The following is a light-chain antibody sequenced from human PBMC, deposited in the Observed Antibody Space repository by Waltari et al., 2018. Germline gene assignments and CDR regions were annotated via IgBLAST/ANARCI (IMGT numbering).Light chain of an antibody. J-gene: IGKJ2*01. V-gene: IGKV3-15*01. Sequence: EIVMTQSPATLSVSPGDTASLSCRASQSVSSNLAWYQQHPGQAPRLLLYGAYTRATGIPARFSGSGSGTEFTLTISSLQSEDFAVYYCQQYNNWPPYTFGQGTKLEIK. CDR1: QSVSSN. CDR2: GAY. CDR3: QQYNNWPPYT.